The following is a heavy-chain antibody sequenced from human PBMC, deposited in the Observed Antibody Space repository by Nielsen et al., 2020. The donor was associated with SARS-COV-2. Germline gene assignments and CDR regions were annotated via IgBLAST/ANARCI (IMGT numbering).Heavy chain of an antibody. Sequence: GGSLRLSCAASGFTFSTSWMTWVRQAPGKGLEWVAAIKADGSKIFYVDSVKGRLTLSRDNAKNLVYLQMDSLRAEDTAVYYCVKDGAYYGVRGVVHFGYGGRGNLVTVSS. CDR3: VKDGAYYGVRGVVHFGY. V-gene: IGHV3-7*01. CDR2: IKADGSKI. CDR1: GFTFSTSW. J-gene: IGHJ4*02. D-gene: IGHD3-10*01.